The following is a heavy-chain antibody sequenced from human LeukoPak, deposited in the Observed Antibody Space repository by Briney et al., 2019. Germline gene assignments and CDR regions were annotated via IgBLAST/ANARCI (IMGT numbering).Heavy chain of an antibody. V-gene: IGHV1-8*03. D-gene: IGHD3-22*01. J-gene: IGHJ4*02. CDR3: ASAPAGYYDSSGYLDY. Sequence: ASVKVSCKASGYTFTNYDINWVRQATGQGLEWMGWMNPNSGDTGYAQKFQGRVTITRSTSISTAYMELSRLRSDDTAVYYCASAPAGYYDSSGYLDYWGQGTLVTVSS. CDR1: GYTFTNYD. CDR2: MNPNSGDT.